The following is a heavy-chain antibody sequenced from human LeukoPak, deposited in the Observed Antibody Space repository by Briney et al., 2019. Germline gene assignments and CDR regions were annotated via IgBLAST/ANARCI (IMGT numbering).Heavy chain of an antibody. CDR3: ARISSFDLYYYYMDV. CDR2: IYPGDSDT. D-gene: IGHD6-6*01. CDR1: GYSFTSYW. Sequence: GESLKISCKGSGYSFTSYWIGWVRQMPGKGLEWMGIIYPGDSDTRYSPSFQGQVTISADKSISTSYLQWNSLKASDTAMYYCARISSFDLYYYYMDVWGKGTTVTVSS. V-gene: IGHV5-51*01. J-gene: IGHJ6*03.